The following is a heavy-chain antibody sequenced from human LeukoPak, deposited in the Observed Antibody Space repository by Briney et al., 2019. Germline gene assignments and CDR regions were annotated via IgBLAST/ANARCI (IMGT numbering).Heavy chain of an antibody. J-gene: IGHJ4*02. Sequence: SGESLRLSCAASGFTFSSYGMHCVRQAPGKGLEWVAFIRYDGSKKYADSVKGRFTISRDNSKNTLYLQMNSLRAEDTAVYYCAKDWRAYCGADCYSYFDYWGQGTLVTVSS. CDR2: IRYDGSKK. D-gene: IGHD2-21*02. CDR3: AKDWRAYCGADCYSYFDY. V-gene: IGHV3-30*02. CDR1: GFTFSSYG.